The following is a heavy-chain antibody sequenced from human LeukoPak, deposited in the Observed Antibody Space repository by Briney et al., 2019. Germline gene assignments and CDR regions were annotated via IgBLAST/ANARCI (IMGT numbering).Heavy chain of an antibody. D-gene: IGHD2-8*01. CDR2: INGDATAT. CDR1: GFSFSAHW. Sequence: GGSLRLSCAASGFSFSAHWMHWVRQAPGKGLVWVAQINGDATATNYAGSVKGRFTISRDNAKNTVHLQMSTLTAEDTAVYYCAKDKWWGASDHWGKGTTVTVSS. CDR3: AKDKWWGASDH. J-gene: IGHJ6*04. V-gene: IGHV3-74*01.